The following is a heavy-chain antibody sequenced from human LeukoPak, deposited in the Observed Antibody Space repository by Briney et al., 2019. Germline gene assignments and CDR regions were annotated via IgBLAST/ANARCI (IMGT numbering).Heavy chain of an antibody. CDR2: IYYSGST. D-gene: IGHD3-22*01. J-gene: IGHJ3*02. Sequence: PSETLSLTCTVSGGSISTYYWNWIRQPPGKGLEWIGYIYYSGSTNYNPSLTGRVTISVDTSKNQFSLKLSSVTAADTAVYYCAREYNYYDSSGWDAFEIWGQGTMVTVCS. V-gene: IGHV4-59*01. CDR3: AREYNYYDSSGWDAFEI. CDR1: GGSISTYY.